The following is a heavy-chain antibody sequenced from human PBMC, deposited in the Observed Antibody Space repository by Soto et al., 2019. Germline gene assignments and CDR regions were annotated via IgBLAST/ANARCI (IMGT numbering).Heavy chain of an antibody. J-gene: IGHJ4*02. V-gene: IGHV4-31*03. D-gene: IGHD2-2*01. CDR2: IYYSGST. CDR1: GGSISSGGYY. CDR3: ARQIPAAALYYFDY. Sequence: SETLSLTCTVSGGSISSGGYYWSWIRQHPGKGLEWIGYIYYSGSTYYNPSLKSRVTISVDTSKNQFSLKLSSVTAADTAVYYCARQIPAAALYYFDYWGQGTLVTVSS.